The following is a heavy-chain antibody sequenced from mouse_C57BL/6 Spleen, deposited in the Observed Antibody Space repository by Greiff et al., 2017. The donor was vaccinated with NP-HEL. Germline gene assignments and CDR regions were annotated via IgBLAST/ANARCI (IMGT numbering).Heavy chain of an antibody. CDR2: IDPENGDT. CDR3: TTRAVTTGYYFDY. J-gene: IGHJ2*01. D-gene: IGHD2-2*01. CDR1: GFNIKDDY. Sequence: EVKLQESGAELVRPGASVKLSCTASGFNIKDDYMHWVKQRPEQGLEWIGWIDPENGDTEYASKFQGKATITADTSSNTAYLQLSSLTSEATAVYYCTTRAVTTGYYFDYWGQGTTLTVSS. V-gene: IGHV14-4*01.